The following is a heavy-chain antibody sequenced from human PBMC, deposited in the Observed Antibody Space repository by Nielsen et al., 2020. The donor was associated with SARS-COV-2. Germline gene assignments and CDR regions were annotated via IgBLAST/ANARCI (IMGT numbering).Heavy chain of an antibody. D-gene: IGHD3-16*02. CDR2: IIPILGIA. J-gene: IGHJ3*02. V-gene: IGHV1-69*04. CDR3: ATPRREDRYYDYVWGSYRYTGGAFDI. Sequence: SVKVSCKASGGTFSSYAISWVRQAPGQGLEWMGRIIPILGIANYAQKFQGRVTITADESTSTAYMELSSLRSEDTAVYYCATPRREDRYYDYVWGSYRYTGGAFDIWGQGTMVTVSS. CDR1: GGTFSSYA.